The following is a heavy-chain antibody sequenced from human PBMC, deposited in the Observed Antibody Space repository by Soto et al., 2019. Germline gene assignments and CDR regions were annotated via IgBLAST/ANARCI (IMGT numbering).Heavy chain of an antibody. J-gene: IGHJ4*02. D-gene: IGHD1-26*01. Sequence: QVQLVESGRGVVQPGRSLRLSCAASGFTFSSYGMHWVREAPGKGLEWVAVIWYDGSNKYYADSVKGRFTISRDNSKNTLYLQMNGLRAEDTAVFYCASVRSYSFDYWGQGTLVAVSS. CDR2: IWYDGSNK. CDR1: GFTFSSYG. CDR3: ASVRSYSFDY. V-gene: IGHV3-33*01.